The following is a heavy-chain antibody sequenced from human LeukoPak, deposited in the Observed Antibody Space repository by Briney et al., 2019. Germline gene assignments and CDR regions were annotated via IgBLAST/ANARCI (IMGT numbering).Heavy chain of an antibody. J-gene: IGHJ5*02. Sequence: SVKVSCKASGYTFTTYGISWVRQAPGQGLEWMGGIIPIFGTANYAQKFQGRVTITTDESTSTAYMELSSLRSEDTAVYYCARKWSREWFDPWGQGTLVTVSS. CDR1: GYTFTTYG. CDR3: ARKWSREWFDP. CDR2: IIPIFGTA. D-gene: IGHD2-8*01. V-gene: IGHV1-69*05.